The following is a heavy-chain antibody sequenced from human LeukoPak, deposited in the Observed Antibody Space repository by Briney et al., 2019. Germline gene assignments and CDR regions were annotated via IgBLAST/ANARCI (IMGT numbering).Heavy chain of an antibody. Sequence: ASVKVSCKASGYSFTGQYIYWVRQAPGQGLEWMGRINPNSGGTNYAQKFQGRVTMTRDTSISTAYMELSRLRSDDTAVYYCARDLGGHYDSSGRRNFDLWGRGTLVTVSS. CDR3: ARDLGGHYDSSGRRNFDL. J-gene: IGHJ2*01. CDR2: INPNSGGT. CDR1: GYSFTGQY. D-gene: IGHD3-22*01. V-gene: IGHV1-2*06.